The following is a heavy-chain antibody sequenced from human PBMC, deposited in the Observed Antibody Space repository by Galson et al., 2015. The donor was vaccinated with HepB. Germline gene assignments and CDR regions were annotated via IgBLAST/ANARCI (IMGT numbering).Heavy chain of an antibody. V-gene: IGHV3-23*01. Sequence: SLRLSCAASGVTFSGYAMGWVRQAPGKGLQWVSGITGSGDRTHYADYVMGRFTISRDNSKNILFLQMSSLSAEDTAIYYCVKDQDDIFSPFYGLDVWGQGTTVTVAS. CDR3: VKDQDDIFSPFYGLDV. J-gene: IGHJ6*02. CDR1: GVTFSGYA. CDR2: ITGSGDRT. D-gene: IGHD3-9*01.